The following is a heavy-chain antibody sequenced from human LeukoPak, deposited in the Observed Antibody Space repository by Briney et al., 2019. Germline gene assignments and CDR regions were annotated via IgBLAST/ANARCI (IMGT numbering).Heavy chain of an antibody. V-gene: IGHV1-69*13. D-gene: IGHD3-9*01. CDR2: IIPIFGTA. CDR3: ARQLRYFDWLFGGEYYFDY. J-gene: IGHJ4*02. CDR1: GSTFSSYA. Sequence: ASVKVSCKASGSTFSSYAISWVRQAPGQGLEWMGGIIPIFGTANYAQKFQGRVTITADESTSTAYMELSSLRSEDTAVYYCARQLRYFDWLFGGEYYFDYWGQGTLVTVSS.